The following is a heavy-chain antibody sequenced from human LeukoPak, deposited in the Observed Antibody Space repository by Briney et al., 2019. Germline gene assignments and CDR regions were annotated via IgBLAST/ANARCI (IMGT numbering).Heavy chain of an antibody. D-gene: IGHD3-3*01. CDR3: AKDRDFGAPQY. CDR2: ISGSGGST. CDR1: GFTFSTYA. J-gene: IGHJ1*01. Sequence: GGSLRLSCAASGFTFSTYAMSWVRQAPGKGLEWVSGISGSGGSTYYADSVKGRFTISRDNSKSTLYLQMNSLRAEDTAVYYCAKDRDFGAPQYWGQGTLVTVSS. V-gene: IGHV3-23*01.